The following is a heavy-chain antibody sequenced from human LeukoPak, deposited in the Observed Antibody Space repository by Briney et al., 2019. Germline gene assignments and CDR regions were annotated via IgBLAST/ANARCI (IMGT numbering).Heavy chain of an antibody. V-gene: IGHV3-7*01. Sequence: SGGSLRLSCAASGFTFSRYSMNWVRQAPGMGLEWVANINEAASEKYYVDSVKGRFTISRDNAKNSLYLQMNSLRAEDTAVYYCARVSPVRPPGYWGQGTLVTVSS. D-gene: IGHD6-6*01. CDR3: ARVSPVRPPGY. CDR1: GFTFSRYS. CDR2: INEAASEK. J-gene: IGHJ4*02.